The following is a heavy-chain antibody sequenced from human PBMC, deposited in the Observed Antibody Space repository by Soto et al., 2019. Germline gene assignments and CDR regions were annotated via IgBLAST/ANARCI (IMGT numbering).Heavy chain of an antibody. V-gene: IGHV1-69*01. D-gene: IGHD4-17*01. CDR2: IIPIFGTA. CDR1: GGTFSSYA. CDR3: AGPQKMNTGWYYFDY. Sequence: QVQLVQSGAEVKKPGSSVKVSCKASGGTFSSYAISWVRQAPGQGLEWMGGIIPIFGTANYAQKFQGRVTITADEPTSTAHVELSSLKSEDTAVYYCAGPQKMNTGWYYFDYWGQGTLVTVS. J-gene: IGHJ4*02.